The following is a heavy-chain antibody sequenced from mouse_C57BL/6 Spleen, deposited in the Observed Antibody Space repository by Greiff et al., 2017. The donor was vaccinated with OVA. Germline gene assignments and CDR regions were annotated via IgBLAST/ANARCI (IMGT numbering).Heavy chain of an antibody. CDR2: ISSGGSYT. J-gene: IGHJ2*01. CDR1: GFTFSSYG. V-gene: IGHV5-6*01. CDR3: ARVDGYYDYFDY. Sequence: EVMLVESGGDLVKPGGSLKLSCAASGFTFSSYGMSWVRQTPDKRLEWVATISSGGSYTYYPDSVKGRFTISRDNAKNTLYLQMSSLKSEDTAMYYCARVDGYYDYFDYWGQGTTLTVSS. D-gene: IGHD2-3*01.